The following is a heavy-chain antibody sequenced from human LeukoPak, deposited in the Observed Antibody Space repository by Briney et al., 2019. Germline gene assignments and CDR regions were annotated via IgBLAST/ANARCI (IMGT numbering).Heavy chain of an antibody. CDR2: INPSGGST. J-gene: IGHJ3*02. CDR3: ARTIYCSGGSCYLIYAFDI. D-gene: IGHD2-15*01. CDR1: GYTLTSYY. V-gene: IGHV1-46*01. Sequence: ASVKVSCKASGYTLTSYYMHWVRQAPGPGLEWMGIINPSGGSTSYAQKFQGRVTITRDTSASTAYMELSSLRSEDTAVYYCARTIYCSGGSCYLIYAFDIWGQGTMVTVSS.